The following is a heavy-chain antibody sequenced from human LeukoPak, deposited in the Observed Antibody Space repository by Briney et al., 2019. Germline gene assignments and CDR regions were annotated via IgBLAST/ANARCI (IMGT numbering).Heavy chain of an antibody. CDR3: ARDGGSYYSVFDI. CDR1: GYSISSGYY. J-gene: IGHJ3*02. CDR2: IYHSGST. D-gene: IGHD1-26*01. Sequence: SETLSLTCTVSGYSISSGYYWGWIRQPPGKGLEWIGSIYHSGSTYYNPSLKSRATISVDTSKNQFSLKLSSVTAADTAVYYCARDGGSYYSVFDIWGQGTMVTVSS. V-gene: IGHV4-38-2*02.